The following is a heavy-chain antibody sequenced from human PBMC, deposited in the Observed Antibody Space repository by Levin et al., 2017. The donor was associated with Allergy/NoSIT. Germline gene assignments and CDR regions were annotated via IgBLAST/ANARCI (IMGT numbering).Heavy chain of an antibody. V-gene: IGHV3-21*01. Sequence: GGSLRLSCAASGFTFSSYSMNWVRQAPGKGLEWVSSISSSSSYIYYADSVKGRFTISRDNAKNSLYLQMNSLRAEDTAVYYCARVDDDYGDYDYWGQGTLVTVYS. CDR3: ARVDDDYGDYDY. CDR1: GFTFSSYS. J-gene: IGHJ4*02. CDR2: ISSSSSYI. D-gene: IGHD4-17*01.